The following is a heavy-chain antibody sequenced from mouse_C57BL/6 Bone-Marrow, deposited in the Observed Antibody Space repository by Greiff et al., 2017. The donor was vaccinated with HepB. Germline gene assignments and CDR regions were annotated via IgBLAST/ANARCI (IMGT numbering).Heavy chain of an antibody. J-gene: IGHJ1*03. D-gene: IGHD2-3*01. CDR2: INPSNGGT. Sequence: LQPGTELVKPGASVKLSCQASGYTFTSYWMHWVKQRPGQGLEWIGNINPSNGGTNYNEKFKSKATLTVDKSSSTAYMQLSSLTSEDSAVYYCARCYDGYYVLHWYFDVWGTGTTVTVSS. V-gene: IGHV1-53*01. CDR1: GYTFTSYW. CDR3: ARCYDGYYVLHWYFDV.